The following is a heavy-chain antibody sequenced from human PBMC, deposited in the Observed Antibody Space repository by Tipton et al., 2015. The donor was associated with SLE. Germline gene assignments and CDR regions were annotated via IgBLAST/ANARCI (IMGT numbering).Heavy chain of an antibody. Sequence: QVQLVQSGAEVKKPGASVKVSCKASGYTFTTYDIFWVRQATGQGLEWMGWINPNTDNIGYARKFQGGVTMTRDTSISTAYMELSSLRSEDTAVYYCARGRDFDFWGQGTLVTVSS. J-gene: IGHJ4*02. V-gene: IGHV1-8*01. CDR2: INPNTDNI. CDR3: ARGRDFDF. CDR1: GYTFTTYD.